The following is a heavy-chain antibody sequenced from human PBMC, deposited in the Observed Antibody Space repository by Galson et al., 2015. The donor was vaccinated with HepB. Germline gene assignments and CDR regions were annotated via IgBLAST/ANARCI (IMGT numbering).Heavy chain of an antibody. V-gene: IGHV3-7*01. J-gene: IGHJ3*02. D-gene: IGHD2-2*01. CDR3: ARSRDIVVVPAATDDAFDI. Sequence: SLRLSCAASGFTFSSYWMSWVRQAPGKGLEWVANIKQDGSEKYYVDSVKGRFTISRDNAKNSLYLQMNSLRAEDTAVYYCARSRDIVVVPAATDDAFDIGGQGTMVTVSS. CDR2: IKQDGSEK. CDR1: GFTFSSYW.